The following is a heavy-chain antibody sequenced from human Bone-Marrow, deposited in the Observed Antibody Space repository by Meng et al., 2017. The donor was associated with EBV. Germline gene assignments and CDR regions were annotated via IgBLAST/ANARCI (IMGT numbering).Heavy chain of an antibody. CDR2: ISAYNGNT. V-gene: IGHV1-18*01. D-gene: IGHD3-22*01. Sequence: QVQLVQFGAGVKKPGASVKVSCKASGYTFTSYGISWVRQAPGQGLEWMGWISAYNGNTNYAQKLQGRVTMTTDTSTSTAYMELRSLRSDDTAVYYCARFGEHGGYYYDSSGYSDYWGQGTLVTVSS. CDR1: GYTFTSYG. J-gene: IGHJ4*02. CDR3: ARFGEHGGYYYDSSGYSDY.